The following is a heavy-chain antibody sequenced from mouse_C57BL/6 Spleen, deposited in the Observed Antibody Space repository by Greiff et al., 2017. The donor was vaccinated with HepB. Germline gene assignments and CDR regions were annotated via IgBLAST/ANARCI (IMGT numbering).Heavy chain of an antibody. CDR1: GYSITSGYY. D-gene: IGHD2-3*01. CDR3: ARRGNDGYYDWYFDV. CDR2: ISYDGSN. V-gene: IGHV3-6*01. Sequence: EVKLQESGPGLVKPSQSLSLTCSVTGYSITSGYYWNWIRQFPGNKLEWMGYISYDGSNNYNPSLKNRISITRDTSKNQFFLKLNSVTTEDTATYYCARRGNDGYYDWYFDVWGTGTTVTVSS. J-gene: IGHJ1*03.